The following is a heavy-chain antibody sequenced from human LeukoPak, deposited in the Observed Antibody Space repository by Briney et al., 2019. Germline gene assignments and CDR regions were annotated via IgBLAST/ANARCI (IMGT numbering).Heavy chain of an antibody. CDR3: ARRVYCTSASCYHYHYYMDV. Sequence: ASAKVSCKASGYTFISYYIHWVRQAPGQGLEWMGIIDPSGGSTTYAQKFQGRVTMTRDTSTNTVYMQLSSLRSEDTAVYYCARRVYCTSASCYHYHYYMDVWGKGTTVTVSS. D-gene: IGHD2-2*01. J-gene: IGHJ6*03. CDR2: IDPSGGST. CDR1: GYTFISYY. V-gene: IGHV1-46*03.